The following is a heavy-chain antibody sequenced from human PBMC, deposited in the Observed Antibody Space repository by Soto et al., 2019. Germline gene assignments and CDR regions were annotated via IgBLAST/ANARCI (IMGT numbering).Heavy chain of an antibody. D-gene: IGHD3-10*01. CDR3: ASMVRGVILVPTTGDS. CDR2: IIPIFGTA. CDR1: GGTFSSYA. J-gene: IGHJ4*02. Sequence: SVKVSCKASGGTFSSYAISWVRQAPGQGLEWMGGIIPIFGTANYAQKFQGRVTITADESTSTAYMELSSLRSEDTAVYYCASMVRGVILVPTTGDSWGQGTLVTVSS. V-gene: IGHV1-69*13.